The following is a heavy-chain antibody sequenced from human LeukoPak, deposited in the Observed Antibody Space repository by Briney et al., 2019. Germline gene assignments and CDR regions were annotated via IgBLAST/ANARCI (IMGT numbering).Heavy chain of an antibody. CDR3: ARHPTLYPD. D-gene: IGHD2-8*01. J-gene: IGHJ4*02. Sequence: GGSLRLSCAASGFTFSSHWMHWVRQAPGKGLVWVSRINSDGSSTSYADSVKGRFTISRDNANNTLYPQMNSLRAEDTAVYYCARHPTLYPDWGQGTLVTVSS. V-gene: IGHV3-74*01. CDR2: INSDGSST. CDR1: GFTFSSHW.